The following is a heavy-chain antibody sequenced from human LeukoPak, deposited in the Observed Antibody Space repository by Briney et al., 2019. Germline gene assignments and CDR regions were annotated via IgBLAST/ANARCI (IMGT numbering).Heavy chain of an antibody. V-gene: IGHV3-7*01. CDR1: HFVFSSYW. J-gene: IGHJ4*02. Sequence: GGSLRLSCAASHFVFSSYWMSWVRQTPGKGLEWVASISQDGDEKYYLESVKGRFTISRDNARNSLYLQMNSLRAEDTAVYYCARGGIVVPAAIEVPDYWGQGALVTVSS. CDR3: ARGGIVVPAAIEVPDY. D-gene: IGHD2-2*01. CDR2: ISQDGDEK.